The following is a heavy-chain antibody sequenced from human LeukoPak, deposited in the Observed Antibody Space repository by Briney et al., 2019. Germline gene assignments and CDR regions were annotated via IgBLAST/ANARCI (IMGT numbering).Heavy chain of an antibody. CDR2: IWYDGSNK. D-gene: IGHD2-2*01. Sequence: GGSLRLSCAASGFTFSSYGMHWVRQAPGKGLEWVAVIWYDGSNKYYADSVKGRFTISRDNSKKTLYLQMNSLRAEDTAVSYCAKGGVVPADMDVWGKGTTVTVSS. V-gene: IGHV3-33*06. CDR3: AKGGVVPADMDV. CDR1: GFTFSSYG. J-gene: IGHJ6*03.